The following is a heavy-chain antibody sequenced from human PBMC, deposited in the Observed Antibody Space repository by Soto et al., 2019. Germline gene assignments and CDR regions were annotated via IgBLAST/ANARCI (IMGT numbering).Heavy chain of an antibody. J-gene: IGHJ5*02. CDR1: GGTFSSYA. D-gene: IGHD3-22*01. V-gene: IGHV1-69*12. CDR3: ARDRGPSSGYYPYWLDP. Sequence: QVQLVQSGAEVKKPGSSVKVSCKASGGTFSSYAISWVRQAPGQGLEWMGEIIPIFGTANYAQKFQGRVTITADESTSTAYMELGSLRSEATVVYYCARDRGPSSGYYPYWLDPWGQGTLVTVSS. CDR2: IIPIFGTA.